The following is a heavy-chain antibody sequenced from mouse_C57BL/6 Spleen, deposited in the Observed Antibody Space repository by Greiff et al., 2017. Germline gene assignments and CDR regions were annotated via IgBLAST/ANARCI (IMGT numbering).Heavy chain of an antibody. D-gene: IGHD2-3*01. CDR2: INPSSGYT. CDR1: GYTFTSYT. V-gene: IGHV1-4*01. CDR3: ARDDGYDY. Sequence: VQLQQSGAELARPGASVKMSCKASGYTFTSYTMHWVKQRPGQGLEWIGYINPSSGYTKYNQKFKDKATLTVDKSSSTAYMQLSSLTSEDSAVYYCARDDGYDYWGQGTTLTVSS. J-gene: IGHJ2*01.